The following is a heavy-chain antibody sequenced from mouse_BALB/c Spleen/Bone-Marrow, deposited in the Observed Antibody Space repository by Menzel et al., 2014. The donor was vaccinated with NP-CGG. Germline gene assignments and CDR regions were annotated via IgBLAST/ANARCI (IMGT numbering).Heavy chain of an antibody. CDR2: INPGSGST. Sequence: KQRPGQGLEWIGVINPGSGSTNYNEKFKSKATLTVDKSSSTAYMQLSSLTSEDSAVYYCARDWDEAYYFDYWGQGTTLTVSS. V-gene: IGHV1-54*01. CDR3: ARDWDEAYYFDY. D-gene: IGHD4-1*01. J-gene: IGHJ2*01.